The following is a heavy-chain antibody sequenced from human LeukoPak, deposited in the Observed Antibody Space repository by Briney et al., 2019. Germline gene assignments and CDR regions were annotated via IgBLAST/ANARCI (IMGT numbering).Heavy chain of an antibody. Sequence: PGGSLRLSCAASGFTFSSYAVSWVRQAPGKGLEWVSAISGSGGSTYYADSVKGRFTISRDNSKNTLFLQMSSLRAEDTAVYYCAKHVEDCSSTSCYGSPFDYWGQGALVTVSS. CDR3: AKHVEDCSSTSCYGSPFDY. CDR2: ISGSGGST. J-gene: IGHJ4*02. D-gene: IGHD2-2*01. V-gene: IGHV3-23*01. CDR1: GFTFSSYA.